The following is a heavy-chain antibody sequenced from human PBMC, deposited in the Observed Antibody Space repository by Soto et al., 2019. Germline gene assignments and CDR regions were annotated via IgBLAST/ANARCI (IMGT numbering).Heavy chain of an antibody. D-gene: IGHD6-13*01. CDR3: ARRYAGTFDC. J-gene: IGHJ4*02. V-gene: IGHV4-59*08. Sequence: SETLSLTCTVSGGSISSYYWSWIRQPPGKGLEWIGYIYYSGSTNYNPSLKSRVTISVDTSKNQFSLKLSSVTAADTAVYYCARRYAGTFDCWGQGTLVTXSS. CDR1: GGSISSYY. CDR2: IYYSGST.